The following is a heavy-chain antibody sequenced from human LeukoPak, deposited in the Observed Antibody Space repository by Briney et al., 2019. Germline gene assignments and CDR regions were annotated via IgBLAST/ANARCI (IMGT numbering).Heavy chain of an antibody. V-gene: IGHV3-23*01. CDR3: AKGYMTTAFDY. J-gene: IGHJ4*02. CDR2: MSGSGGST. Sequence: GGTLRLSCAASGFTFSSYGMSWVRQAPGKGLEWVSAMSGSGGSTYYADSVKGRFTISKDNSKNTLYLQMNSLRAEDTAVYYCAKGYMTTAFDYWGQGTLVTVSS. CDR1: GFTFSSYG. D-gene: IGHD4-11*01.